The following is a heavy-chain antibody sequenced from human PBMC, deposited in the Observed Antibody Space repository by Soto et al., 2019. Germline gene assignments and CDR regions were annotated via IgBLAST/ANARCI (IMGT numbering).Heavy chain of an antibody. V-gene: IGHV4-34*01. CDR1: GGSFSGYY. CDR3: ARVRRSGWYRGAYFDY. CDR2: INHSGST. J-gene: IGHJ4*02. Sequence: PSETLSLTCAVYGGSFSGYYWSWIRQPPGKGLEWIGEINHSGSTNYNPSLKSRVTISVDTSKNQFSLKLSSVTAADTAVYYCARVRRSGWYRGAYFDYWGQGTLVTVSS. D-gene: IGHD6-19*01.